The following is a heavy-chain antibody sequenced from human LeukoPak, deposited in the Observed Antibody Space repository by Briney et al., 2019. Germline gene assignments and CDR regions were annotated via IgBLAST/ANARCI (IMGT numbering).Heavy chain of an antibody. D-gene: IGHD3-16*01. CDR3: AREGVAFDM. CDR2: ISSSSSYI. CDR1: GFTFSSYS. J-gene: IGHJ3*02. V-gene: IGHV3-21*01. Sequence: PGGSLRLSCAASGFTFSSYSMNWVRQAPGKGLEWVSSISSSSSYIYYADSVKGRFTISRDNAKNTLYLEMNSLRDEDTAFYYCAREGVAFDMWGQGTMVTVSS.